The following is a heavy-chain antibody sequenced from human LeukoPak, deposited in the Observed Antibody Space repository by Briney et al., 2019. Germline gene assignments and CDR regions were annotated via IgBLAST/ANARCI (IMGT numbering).Heavy chain of an antibody. Sequence: GGSLRLSCAASGFTFSSYSMNWVRQAPGKGLEWVSYISSSSSTIYYADSVKGRFTISRDNAKNSLYLQMNSLRAEDTAVYYCARDSYYDSRGIDYWGQGTLVTVSS. V-gene: IGHV3-48*01. J-gene: IGHJ4*02. CDR3: ARDSYYDSRGIDY. CDR2: ISSSSSTI. D-gene: IGHD3-22*01. CDR1: GFTFSSYS.